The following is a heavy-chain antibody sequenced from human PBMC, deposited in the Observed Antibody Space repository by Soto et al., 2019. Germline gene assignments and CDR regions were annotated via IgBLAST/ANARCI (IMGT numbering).Heavy chain of an antibody. Sequence: QVQLVQSGAEVKKPGSSVKVSCKASGGTFSSYAISWVRQAPGQGLEWMGGIIPIFGTANYAQKFQGRVTITADESTSTAYMELSSLRSECTAVYYCARGFITMVRGVIITYYYYGMDVWGQGTTVTVSS. J-gene: IGHJ6*02. D-gene: IGHD3-10*01. CDR2: IIPIFGTA. CDR1: GGTFSSYA. V-gene: IGHV1-69*01. CDR3: ARGFITMVRGVIITYYYYGMDV.